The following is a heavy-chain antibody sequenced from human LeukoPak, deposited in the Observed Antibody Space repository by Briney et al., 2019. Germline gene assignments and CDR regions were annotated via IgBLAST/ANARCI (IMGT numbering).Heavy chain of an antibody. CDR2: INPNSGGT. Sequence: GASVKVSCKASGYTFTGYYMHWVRQAPGQGLEWMGWINPNSGGTNYAQKFQGRVTMTRDTSISTAYMELSRLRSDDTAVYYCARGRLAAAGPTGWFDPWGQGTPVTVSS. CDR3: ARGRLAAAGPTGWFDP. CDR1: GYTFTGYY. D-gene: IGHD6-13*01. J-gene: IGHJ5*02. V-gene: IGHV1-2*02.